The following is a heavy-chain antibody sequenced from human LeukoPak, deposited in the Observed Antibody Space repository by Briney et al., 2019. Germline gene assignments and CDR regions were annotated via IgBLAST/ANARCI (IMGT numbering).Heavy chain of an antibody. CDR2: IWYDGRNK. CDR3: AKCGNSGCHLIDY. Sequence: GSLRLSCAASGFTFSSYGMHWVRQAPGKGLEWVAVIWYDGRNKFYADSLKGRFTISRDNSKNTLYLQMNSLRAEDTAVYYCAKCGNSGCHLIDYWGQGTLVTVSS. D-gene: IGHD5-12*01. J-gene: IGHJ4*02. V-gene: IGHV3-33*03. CDR1: GFTFSSYG.